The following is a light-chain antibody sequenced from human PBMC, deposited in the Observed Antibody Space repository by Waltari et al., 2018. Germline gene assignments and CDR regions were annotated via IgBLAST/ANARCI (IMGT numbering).Light chain of an antibody. CDR3: QQYGSSPLT. V-gene: IGKV3-15*01. J-gene: IGKJ4*01. Sequence: EIVMTQSPATLSVSPGERVTLSCRASQSVGSNLAWYRQKPGQAPRILIYGASTRASGVPAKFSGSGSGTEFTLTISSLQSEDFAIYYCQQYGSSPLTFGGGSKVEIK. CDR1: QSVGSN. CDR2: GAS.